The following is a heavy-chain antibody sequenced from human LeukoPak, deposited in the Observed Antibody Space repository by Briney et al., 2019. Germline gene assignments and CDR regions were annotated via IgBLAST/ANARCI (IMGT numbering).Heavy chain of an antibody. Sequence: PSETLSLTCTVSGGSISSYYWSWIRQPPGKGLEWIGYIYYSGSTNYNPSLKSRVTISVDTSKNQFSLKLSSVTAADTAVYYCARDYGTSYYDFWSGGNRFDPWGQGTLVTVSS. CDR2: IYYSGST. CDR1: GGSISSYY. J-gene: IGHJ5*02. V-gene: IGHV4-59*01. D-gene: IGHD3-3*01. CDR3: ARDYGTSYYDFWSGGNRFDP.